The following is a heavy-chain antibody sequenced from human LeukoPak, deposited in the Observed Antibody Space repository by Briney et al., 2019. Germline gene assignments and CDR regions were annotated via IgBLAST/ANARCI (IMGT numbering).Heavy chain of an antibody. V-gene: IGHV3-21*01. CDR3: ARVRDLYRTY. CDR2: ISGGSTYT. CDR1: GFTFSSFT. Sequence: GGSLRLSCAASGFTFSSFTMNWVRQAEGEGVEWVSSISGGSTYTFYADSVMGRFTISRENAKNSLYLHMSSLRAEDTAVYYCARVRDLYRTYWGQGILVTVSS. J-gene: IGHJ4*02. D-gene: IGHD5-12*01.